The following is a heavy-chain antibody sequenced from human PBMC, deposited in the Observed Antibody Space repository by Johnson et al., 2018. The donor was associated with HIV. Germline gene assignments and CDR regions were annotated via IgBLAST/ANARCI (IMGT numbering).Heavy chain of an antibody. CDR3: AKANYYVYAFDI. J-gene: IGHJ3*02. Sequence: QVQLVESGGGVVQPGRSLKLSCAASGFPFYNYWMSWVRQAPGRGLEWVAVISYDGKNKYFGDSVKGRFTISRDNSKNTLYLHMNSLRVEDTAVYYCAKANYYVYAFDIWGQGTMVTVSS. CDR1: GFPFYNYW. V-gene: IGHV3-30*18. CDR2: ISYDGKNK. D-gene: IGHD3-22*01.